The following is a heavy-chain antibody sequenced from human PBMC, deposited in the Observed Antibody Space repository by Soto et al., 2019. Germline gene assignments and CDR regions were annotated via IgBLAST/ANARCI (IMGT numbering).Heavy chain of an antibody. CDR3: ARETSGSYRLDY. Sequence: QVQLVQSGAEVKKPGASVKVSCKASGYTFTSYDINWVRQATGQGLEWMGWMNPNSGKTGYAQKVQGRVTMTRNTSINTAYMELSSLRSEGTAVYYCARETSGSYRLDYWGQGSLVTVSS. CDR1: GYTFTSYD. V-gene: IGHV1-8*01. CDR2: MNPNSGKT. D-gene: IGHD1-26*01. J-gene: IGHJ4*02.